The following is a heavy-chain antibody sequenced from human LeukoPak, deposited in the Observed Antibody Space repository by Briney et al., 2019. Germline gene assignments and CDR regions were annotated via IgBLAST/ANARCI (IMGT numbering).Heavy chain of an antibody. CDR3: ARNYYDSSAYYYFDY. Sequence: PGGSLRLSCAASGFTVSNSYMNWVRQAPGKGLEWVSLIYSCGGTYYADSVKGRFTISRDNSKNTLYLQMNSLRAEDTAVYYCARNYYDSSAYYYFDYWGQGTLVTVSS. CDR1: GFTVSNSY. D-gene: IGHD3-22*01. J-gene: IGHJ4*02. CDR2: IYSCGGT. V-gene: IGHV3-66*01.